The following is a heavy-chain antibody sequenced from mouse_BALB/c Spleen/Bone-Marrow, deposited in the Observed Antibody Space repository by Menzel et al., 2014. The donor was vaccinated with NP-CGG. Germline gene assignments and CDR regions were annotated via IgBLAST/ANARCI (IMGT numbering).Heavy chain of an antibody. J-gene: IGHJ2*01. V-gene: IGHV1-67*01. D-gene: IGHD1-1*01. CDR3: ARNFYGSSYFDY. CDR1: GYTFTAYA. Sequence: QVQLQQSGPELVRPGVSVKLSCKGSGYTFTAYAMHWVKQSHAKSLEWIGLISTYSGNTHYNQNFKGEATMTVDKSSSTAYMELARLTSEDSAIYYCARNFYGSSYFDYWGQGTTLTVSS. CDR2: ISTYSGNT.